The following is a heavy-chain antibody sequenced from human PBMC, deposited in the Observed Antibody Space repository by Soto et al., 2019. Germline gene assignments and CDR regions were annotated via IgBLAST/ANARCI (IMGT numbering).Heavy chain of an antibody. J-gene: IGHJ3*02. CDR3: ARVERGTATTVVDAFDI. CDR1: GGFVSSGNYY. Sequence: QVQLQQWGAGLLKPSETLSLTCAVYGGFVSSGNYYWSWIRQPPGKGLEWIGEMSHSGGTHFNPPLKSRVNISVDTSKNQFSLKMSSVTAADTALYYCARVERGTATTVVDAFDIWGPGTMVTVSS. CDR2: MSHSGGT. V-gene: IGHV4-34*01. D-gene: IGHD1-1*01.